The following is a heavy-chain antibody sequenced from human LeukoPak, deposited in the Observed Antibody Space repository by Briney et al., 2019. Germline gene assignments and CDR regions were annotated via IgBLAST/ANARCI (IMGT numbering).Heavy chain of an antibody. D-gene: IGHD6-13*01. J-gene: IGHJ4*02. V-gene: IGHV5-51*01. CDR1: GYSFTSYW. CDR3: ARRGSSWYGIDY. Sequence: GGALKISCKGSGYSFTSYWIGRGRPMPRKSLGWMGIIYPGDSDTRYSPSFQGQVTISADKSISTAYLQWSSLKASDTAMYYCARRGSSWYGIDYWGQGTLVTVSS. CDR2: IYPGDSDT.